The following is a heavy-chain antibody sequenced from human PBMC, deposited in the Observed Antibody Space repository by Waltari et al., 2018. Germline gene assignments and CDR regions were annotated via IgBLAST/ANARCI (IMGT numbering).Heavy chain of an antibody. CDR3: ARDDSWQRLAA. Sequence: EVQLVESGGGLVQPGGSLRLSCAASGFTFSSYWMYWVRQPPGEGMEGCSRRTPDGGKRENAESVKGRFTITRDNTKNTLYLEMNSLRVEDAVMYYCARDDSWQRLAAWGQGTLVTVSS. CDR1: GFTFSSYW. CDR2: RTPDGGKR. D-gene: IGHD6-25*01. V-gene: IGHV3-74*03. J-gene: IGHJ5*02.